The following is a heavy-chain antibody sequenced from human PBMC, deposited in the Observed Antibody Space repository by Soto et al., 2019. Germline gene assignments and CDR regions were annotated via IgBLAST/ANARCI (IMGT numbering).Heavy chain of an antibody. CDR1: GFTVSSNY. V-gene: IGHV3-53*01. Sequence: GWSLRLSCAASGFTVSSNYMSWVRQAPGKGLEWVSVIYSGGSTYYADSVKGRFTISRDNSKNTLYLQMNSLRAEDTAVYYCARDYENYYGMDVWGQGTTVTVSS. CDR2: IYSGGST. J-gene: IGHJ6*02. CDR3: ARDYENYYGMDV. D-gene: IGHD3-16*01.